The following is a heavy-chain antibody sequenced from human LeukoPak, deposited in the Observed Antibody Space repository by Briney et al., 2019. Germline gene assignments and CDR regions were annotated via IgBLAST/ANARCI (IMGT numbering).Heavy chain of an antibody. J-gene: IGHJ4*02. D-gene: IGHD3-22*01. CDR3: AKVNYYDSSGYTPLGY. Sequence: GGSLRLSCAASGFTFSSYAMSWVRQAPGKGLEWVSAISGSGGSTYYADSVKGRFTISRDNSKNTLYLQMNSLRAEDTAVYYCAKVNYYDSSGYTPLGYWGQGTLVTVSS. CDR1: GFTFSSYA. CDR2: ISGSGGST. V-gene: IGHV3-23*01.